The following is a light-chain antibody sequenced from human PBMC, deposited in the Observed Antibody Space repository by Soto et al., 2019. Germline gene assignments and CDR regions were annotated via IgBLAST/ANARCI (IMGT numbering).Light chain of an antibody. J-gene: IGLJ1*01. CDR1: NSNIGSNT. CDR3: AAWDDSLNGRV. Sequence: QSVLTQPPSASGTPGQRVTISCSGSNSNIGSNTVNWYQQLPGTAPKLLIYYDNLRPSGVPDRISGSKSGTSASLAISGLQSDDEADYYCAAWDDSLNGRVLGTGTRSPS. CDR2: YDN. V-gene: IGLV1-44*01.